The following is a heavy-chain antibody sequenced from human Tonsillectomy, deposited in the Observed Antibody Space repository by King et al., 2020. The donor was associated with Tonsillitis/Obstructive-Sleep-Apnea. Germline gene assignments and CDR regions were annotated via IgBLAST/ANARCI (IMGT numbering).Heavy chain of an antibody. CDR3: ARGFYPSSPDIVVAMYV. Sequence: VQLQQWGAGLLKPSETLSLTCAVYGGSFSGYYWSWIRQPPGKGLEWIGEINHSGSTNYNPSLKSRVTISVDTSKNQFSLKLSSVTAADTAVYYCARGFYPSSPDIVVAMYVWGKGTTVTVSS. J-gene: IGHJ6*04. D-gene: IGHD2-15*01. CDR2: INHSGST. V-gene: IGHV4-34*01. CDR1: GGSFSGYY.